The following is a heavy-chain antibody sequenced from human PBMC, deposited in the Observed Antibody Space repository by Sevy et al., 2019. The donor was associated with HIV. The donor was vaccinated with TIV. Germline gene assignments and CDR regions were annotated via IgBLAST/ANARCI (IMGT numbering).Heavy chain of an antibody. Sequence: SETLSLTCAVSAYSVSSAYSWGWIRQPPGKGLEWIGNIYQSGNTYYNPSLKSRVTISVDTSKNQFSLRLTSVTAADTAVYYWAGFGRLLIISGDVFEIWGQGTMVTVSS. CDR3: AGFGRLLIISGDVFEI. V-gene: IGHV4-38-2*01. CDR2: IYQSGNT. CDR1: AYSVSSAYS. J-gene: IGHJ3*02. D-gene: IGHD3-9*01.